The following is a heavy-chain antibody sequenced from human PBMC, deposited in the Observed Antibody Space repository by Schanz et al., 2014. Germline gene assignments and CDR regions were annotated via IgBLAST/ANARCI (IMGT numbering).Heavy chain of an antibody. J-gene: IGHJ6*02. V-gene: IGHV3-23*04. Sequence: VQLVESGGGVVQPGRSLRLSCAVSGCTFSNYGMGWVRQAPGKGLEWVSTIASGGSHTFYADSVTGRFTISGDNSKNTLFLQMNSLRVEDTAIYYCAKIWKAHHLTGRPGWSDGMDVWGQGTTV. CDR3: AKIWKAHHLTGRPGWSDGMDV. CDR2: IASGGSHT. CDR1: GCTFSNYG. D-gene: IGHD3-3*01.